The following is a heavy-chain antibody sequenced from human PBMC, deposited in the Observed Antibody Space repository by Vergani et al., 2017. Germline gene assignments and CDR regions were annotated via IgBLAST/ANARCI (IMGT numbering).Heavy chain of an antibody. CDR3: ARRNLEVIAIAGWFDP. D-gene: IGHD2-21*01. V-gene: IGHV3-7*01. Sequence: EVQLVESGGGLVKPGGSLRLSCAASGFTFSSYSMNWVRQAPGKGLEWVANIKQDGSEKYYVDSVKGRFTISRDNAKNSLYLQMNSLRAEDTAVYYCARRNLEVIAIAGWFDPWGQGTLVTVSS. CDR1: GFTFSSYS. CDR2: IKQDGSEK. J-gene: IGHJ5*02.